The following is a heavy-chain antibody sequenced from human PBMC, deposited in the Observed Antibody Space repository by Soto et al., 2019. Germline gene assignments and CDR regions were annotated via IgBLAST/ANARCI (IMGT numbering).Heavy chain of an antibody. V-gene: IGHV4-59*01. CDR1: GGSISSYY. J-gene: IGHJ3*02. D-gene: IGHD3-22*01. CDR2: IYYSGST. CDR3: ARGSMIVVVIGAFDI. Sequence: PSETLSLTCTVSGGSISSYYWSWIRQPPGKGLEWIGYIYYSGSTNYNPSLKSRVTISVDTSKNQFSLKQSSVTAADTAVYYCARGSMIVVVIGAFDIWGQGTMVTVSS.